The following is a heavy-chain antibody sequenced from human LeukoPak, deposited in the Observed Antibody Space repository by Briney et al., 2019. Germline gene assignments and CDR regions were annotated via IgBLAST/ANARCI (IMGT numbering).Heavy chain of an antibody. CDR2: ISGSGGST. Sequence: GGSLRLSCAASGFTFSSYAMSWVRQAPGKGREWVSAISGSGGSTYYADSVKGRFTISRDNSKNTLYLQMNSLRAEDTAVYYCTRARAAAGPYYYYYYMDVWGKGTTVTVSS. D-gene: IGHD6-13*01. CDR1: GFTFSSYA. V-gene: IGHV3-23*01. CDR3: TRARAAAGPYYYYYYMDV. J-gene: IGHJ6*03.